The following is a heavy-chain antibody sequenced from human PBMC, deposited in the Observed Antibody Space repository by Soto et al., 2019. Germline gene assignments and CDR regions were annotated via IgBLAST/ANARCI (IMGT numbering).Heavy chain of an antibody. Sequence: EVQLLESGGGLVQPGGSLRLSCAASGFTFRTYAMSWVRQAPGKGLEWVSGISATGGSTYYADSVKGRSTISRDNSTNTLYLQTNSLRVEDTAVYHCARDGGRRRTRDWYFDLWGRGTLVTVSS. CDR3: ARDGGRRRTRDWYFDL. CDR2: ISATGGST. CDR1: GFTFRTYA. V-gene: IGHV3-23*01. J-gene: IGHJ2*01. D-gene: IGHD2-15*01.